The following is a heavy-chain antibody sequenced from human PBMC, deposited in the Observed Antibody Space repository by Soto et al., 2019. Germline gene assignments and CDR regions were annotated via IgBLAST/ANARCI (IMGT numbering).Heavy chain of an antibody. Sequence: SETLSLTCTVSGGSISSYYWSWIRQPPGKGLEWIGCIYYSGTTNYNPSLRSRVAISVDTSKNQFSLKLSSVTAADTAVYYCARVYDFWSALNWFDPWGQGTLVTVSS. CDR3: ARVYDFWSALNWFDP. J-gene: IGHJ5*02. CDR1: GGSISSYY. D-gene: IGHD3-3*01. V-gene: IGHV4-59*01. CDR2: IYYSGTT.